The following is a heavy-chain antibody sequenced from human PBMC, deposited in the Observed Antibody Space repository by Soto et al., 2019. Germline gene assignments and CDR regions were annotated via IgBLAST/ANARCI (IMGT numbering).Heavy chain of an antibody. CDR2: ISSSGSAI. CDR1: GFTFSSYE. J-gene: IGHJ4*02. Sequence: PGGSLRLSCAASGFTFSSYEMNWVRQAPGKGLEWVSYISSSGSAIYYADSVKGRFTISRDNAKNSLYLQMNSLRAEDSAVYYCARDEWELGFDYWGQGTLVTVS. CDR3: ARDEWELGFDY. D-gene: IGHD1-26*01. V-gene: IGHV3-48*03.